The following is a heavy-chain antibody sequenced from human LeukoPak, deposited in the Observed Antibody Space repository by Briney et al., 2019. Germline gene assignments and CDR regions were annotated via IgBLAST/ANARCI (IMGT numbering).Heavy chain of an antibody. V-gene: IGHV3-64*04. CDR2: ISDNGGST. D-gene: IGHD3-22*01. J-gene: IGHJ3*01. CDR1: GVTFSSHA. Sequence: GGSLRLSCSASGVTFSSHAMHWVRQAPGQGLEYVSGISDNGGSTFYADSVKGRFTISRDNAKNSLYLQMNSLRAEDTAVYYCARDAIVVGGGWGQGTMVTVSS. CDR3: ARDAIVVGGG.